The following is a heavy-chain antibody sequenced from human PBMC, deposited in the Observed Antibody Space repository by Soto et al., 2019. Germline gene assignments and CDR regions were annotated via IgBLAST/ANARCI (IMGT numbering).Heavy chain of an antibody. CDR1: GFTFSSYG. Sequence: PGGSLRLSCAASGFTFSSYGMHWVRQAPGKGLEWVAVISYDGSNKYYADSVKGRFTISRDNSKNTLYLQMNSLRAEDTAVYYCAKDLRVPMVRGVIGYWGQGTLVTVSS. CDR2: ISYDGSNK. V-gene: IGHV3-30*18. J-gene: IGHJ4*02. D-gene: IGHD3-10*01. CDR3: AKDLRVPMVRGVIGY.